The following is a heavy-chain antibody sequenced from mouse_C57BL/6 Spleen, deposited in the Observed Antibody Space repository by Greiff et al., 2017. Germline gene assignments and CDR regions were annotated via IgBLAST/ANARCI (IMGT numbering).Heavy chain of an antibody. Sequence: VQLQQSGAELVKPGASVKMSCKASGYTFTSYWITWVKQRPGQGLEWIGDIYPGSGSTNYNEKFKSKATLTVDTSSSTAYMQLTSLTSEDSAVYYCARYDYEGYYAMDYWGQGTSVTVSS. CDR2: IYPGSGST. CDR1: GYTFTSYW. V-gene: IGHV1-55*01. J-gene: IGHJ4*01. D-gene: IGHD2-4*01. CDR3: ARYDYEGYYAMDY.